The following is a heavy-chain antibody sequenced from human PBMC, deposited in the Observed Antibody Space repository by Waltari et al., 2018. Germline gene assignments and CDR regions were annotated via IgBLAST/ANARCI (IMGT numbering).Heavy chain of an antibody. CDR2: IHYSGRT. CDR3: ARYGEVPASYFFDH. CDR1: GESFLGYF. D-gene: IGHD2-21*01. J-gene: IGHJ4*01. V-gene: IGHV4-34*01. Sequence: QVQLHQWGAGRLKPSETLSLTCAVSGESFLGYFWSWVRQSPGKGLEWLGSIHYSGRTNYNPTLGSRLSRSVDTTKKQFSLKLTSVTAADAALYVCARYGEVPASYFFDHWGQGTLVTVSS.